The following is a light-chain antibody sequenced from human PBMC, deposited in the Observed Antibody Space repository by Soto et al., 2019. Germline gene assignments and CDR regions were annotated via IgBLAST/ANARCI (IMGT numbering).Light chain of an antibody. V-gene: IGLV2-23*01. Sequence: QPVLTQPASVSGSPGQSITISCTGTSSDVGSYNLVSWYQQHPGKAPKLMIYEDIERPSGVSNRFSGSKSGNTASLTISGLQTEDEADYYCCSYAGGTSVVFGGGTKVTVL. CDR3: CSYAGGTSVV. J-gene: IGLJ2*01. CDR2: EDI. CDR1: SSDVGSYNL.